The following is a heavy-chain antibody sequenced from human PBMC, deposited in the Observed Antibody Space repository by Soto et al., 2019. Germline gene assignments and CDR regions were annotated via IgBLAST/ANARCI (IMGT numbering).Heavy chain of an antibody. CDR2: IIPIFGTA. J-gene: IGHJ6*02. CDR3: ARVDCSSTSCYFALSSPHYYYYGMDV. Sequence: QVQLVQSGAEVKKPGSSVKVSCKASGGTFSSYAISWVRQAPGQGLEWMGGIIPIFGTANYAQKFQGRVTITADESTSTAYRELSSLRSEDTAVYYCARVDCSSTSCYFALSSPHYYYYGMDVWGQGTTVTVSS. CDR1: GGTFSSYA. D-gene: IGHD2-2*01. V-gene: IGHV1-69*01.